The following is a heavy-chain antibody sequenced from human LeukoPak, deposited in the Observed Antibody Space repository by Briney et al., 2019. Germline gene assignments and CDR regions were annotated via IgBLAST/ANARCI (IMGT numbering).Heavy chain of an antibody. CDR1: GFTFSVFG. D-gene: IGHD6-19*01. CDR3: AKGAGYRSSGWYFDH. V-gene: IGHV3-23*01. J-gene: IGHJ4*02. Sequence: GGSLRLSCAVSGFTFSVFGMRWVRQAPGKGLEWVSDIDDTGGTTYYADSVKGRSTISRDNSKNTLYLQVNSLRAEDTAVYYCAKGAGYRSSGWYFDHWGQGTLVTVSS. CDR2: IDDTGGTT.